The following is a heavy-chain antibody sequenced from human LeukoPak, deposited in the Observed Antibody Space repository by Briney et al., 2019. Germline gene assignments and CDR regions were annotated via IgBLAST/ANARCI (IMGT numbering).Heavy chain of an antibody. CDR2: IYYSGST. Sequence: SETLSLTCTVSGGSISSSSYYWGWIRQPPGKGLEWIGSIYYSGSTYYNPSLKSRVTISVDTSKNQFSLKLSSVTAADTAVYYCARARYSSGWYGTGLYYYYYMDVWGKGTTVTVSS. CDR1: GGSISSSSYY. CDR3: ARARYSSGWYGTGLYYYYYMDV. J-gene: IGHJ6*03. D-gene: IGHD6-19*01. V-gene: IGHV4-39*07.